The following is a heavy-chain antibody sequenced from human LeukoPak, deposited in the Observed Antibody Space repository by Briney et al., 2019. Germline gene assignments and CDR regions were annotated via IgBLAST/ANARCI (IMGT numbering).Heavy chain of an antibody. V-gene: IGHV3-74*01. D-gene: IGHD3-16*02. CDR2: ITPDGSGT. J-gene: IGHJ4*02. Sequence: GGSLRLSCAASGFTFSNYWMHWVRQAPGEGLVWLSGITPDGSGTRYVDSVKGRFTISRDNAKNTLYPQMNSLRTEDTAVYYCARGVVVIATSGNDYWGQGTLVTVSS. CDR1: GFTFSNYW. CDR3: ARGVVVIATSGNDY.